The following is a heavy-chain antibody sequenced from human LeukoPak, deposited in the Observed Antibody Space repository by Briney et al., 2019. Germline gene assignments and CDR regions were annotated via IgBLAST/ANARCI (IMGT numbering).Heavy chain of an antibody. J-gene: IGHJ4*02. CDR1: GYTFTGYY. V-gene: IGHV1-2*02. D-gene: IGHD3-22*01. CDR3: AREGDYYDSRGSFLFS. CDR2: MWPNSGGT. Sequence: ASVKVSCKASGYTFTGYYIHWVRQAPGQGLEGMGWMWPNSGGTDYAQKFLARVTMTSDTSIVTAYVDVGSLRCDDTAVCFCAREGDYYDSRGSFLFSWGQGTLVTVSS.